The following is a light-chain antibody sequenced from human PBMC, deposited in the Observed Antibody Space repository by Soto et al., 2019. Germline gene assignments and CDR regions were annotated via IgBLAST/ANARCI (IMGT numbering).Light chain of an antibody. CDR1: ENINKY. V-gene: IGKV1-39*01. CDR2: GAS. CDR3: QQSYGTPRT. Sequence: DLQMTQSPSSLSTSVGERVTITCRASENINKYVNWYQLKPGKPPKVLIYGASSLRSGVPSRFSGSGSRREFTLTITSLQPEDSATYYCQQSYGTPRTFGQGTKV. J-gene: IGKJ1*01.